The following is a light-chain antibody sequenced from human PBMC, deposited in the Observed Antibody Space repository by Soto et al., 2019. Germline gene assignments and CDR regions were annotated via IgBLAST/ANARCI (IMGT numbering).Light chain of an antibody. CDR1: QSISSW. V-gene: IGKV1-5*03. CDR2: KAS. Sequence: EIPTTQSPATLSASVGDRVTITCRASQSISSWLAWYQQKPGKAPKLLIYKASSLESGVPSRFSGSGSGTEFTLTISSLQPDDFATYYCQQYISYSSTFGQGTKV. CDR3: QQYISYSST. J-gene: IGKJ1*01.